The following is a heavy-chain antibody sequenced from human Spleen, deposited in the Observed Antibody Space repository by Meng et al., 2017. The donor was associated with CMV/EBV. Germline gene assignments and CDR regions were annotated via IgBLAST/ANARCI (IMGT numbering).Heavy chain of an antibody. CDR1: GDSCNKDK. CDR2: SNTNGGNT. D-gene: IGHD1-14*01. CDR3: ARELTGTCDVDF. V-gene: IGHV1-46*02. J-gene: IGHJ4*02. Sequence: KATGDSCNKDKVHGERQDRGKGLRRSGKSNTNGGNTNDAQKLQGRVTRTRDTSKSMVYMELSSLRSEDTAVYYCARELTGTCDVDFWGRGTLVTVSS.